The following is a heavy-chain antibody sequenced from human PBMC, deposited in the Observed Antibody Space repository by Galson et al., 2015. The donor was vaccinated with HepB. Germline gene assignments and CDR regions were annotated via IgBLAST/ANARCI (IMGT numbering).Heavy chain of an antibody. CDR2: IYYSGST. Sequence: ETLSLTCTVSGGSISSYYWSWIRQPPGKGLEWIGYIYYSGSTNYNPSLKSRVTISVDTSKNQFSLKLSSVTAADTAVYYCARDRNDFWSGYLGGYYYGMDVWGQGTTVTVSS. D-gene: IGHD3-3*01. V-gene: IGHV4-59*01. CDR3: ARDRNDFWSGYLGGYYYGMDV. J-gene: IGHJ6*02. CDR1: GGSISSYY.